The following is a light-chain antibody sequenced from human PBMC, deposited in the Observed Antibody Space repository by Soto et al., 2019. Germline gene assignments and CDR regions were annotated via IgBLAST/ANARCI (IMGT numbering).Light chain of an antibody. V-gene: IGKV1-39*01. Sequence: DIPMTQSPSSLSASVGDRVTITCRASQSISTYLNWYQQKPGKATGLMIFAASSLQSGIPSRFSGSGSGTDFTLTISSLQPEYFATYYCQQSYSTPPTFGGGTKVEIK. CDR1: QSISTY. CDR3: QQSYSTPPT. CDR2: AAS. J-gene: IGKJ4*01.